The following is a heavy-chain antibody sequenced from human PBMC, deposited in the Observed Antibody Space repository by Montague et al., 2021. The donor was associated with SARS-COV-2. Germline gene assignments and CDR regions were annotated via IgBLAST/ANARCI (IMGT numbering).Heavy chain of an antibody. Sequence: ETLSLTGTVSGGAITRNYYWGWIRQPPGKGLEWVGNIYYSGTTFINPSXEIRVTTSVDASKNQFSLNLTSVTAADTAVYYCARPLVRGVPKAFDIWGQGALVIVSS. CDR1: GGAITRNYY. V-gene: IGHV4-39*01. CDR2: IYYSGTT. CDR3: ARPLVRGVPKAFDI. J-gene: IGHJ3*02. D-gene: IGHD3-10*01.